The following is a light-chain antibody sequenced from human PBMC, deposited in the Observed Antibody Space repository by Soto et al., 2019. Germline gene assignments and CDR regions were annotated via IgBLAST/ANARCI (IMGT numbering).Light chain of an antibody. CDR1: QSISNS. CDR3: QDRSNWPLFT. V-gene: IGKV1-39*02. Sequence: DIQMTQSPSSLSASVGDRVTITCRASQSISNSLNWYQQKPGRAPKLLIYAASSLQSGVPSRFRGSGSGTDFILTISRLEPEDFAVYYCQDRSNWPLFTFGRGTKVDIK. CDR2: AAS. J-gene: IGKJ4*01.